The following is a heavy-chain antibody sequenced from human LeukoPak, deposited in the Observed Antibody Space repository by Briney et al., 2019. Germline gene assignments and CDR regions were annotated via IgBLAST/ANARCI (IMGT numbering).Heavy chain of an antibody. CDR1: GFTFSSYA. D-gene: IGHD6-13*01. Sequence: GGSLRLSCAASGFTFSSYAMNWVRQAPGKGLEWVSSISSSSSYIYYADSVKGRFTISRDNAKNSLYLQMNSLRAEDTAVYYCARDNVIAAAADDAFDIWGQGTMVTVSS. V-gene: IGHV3-21*01. CDR2: ISSSSSYI. CDR3: ARDNVIAAAADDAFDI. J-gene: IGHJ3*02.